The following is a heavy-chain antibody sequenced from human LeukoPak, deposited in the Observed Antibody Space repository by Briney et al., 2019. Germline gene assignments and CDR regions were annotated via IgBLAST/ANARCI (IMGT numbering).Heavy chain of an antibody. V-gene: IGHV1-69*05. CDR3: ARESAGTTRWVYYYYYMDV. J-gene: IGHJ6*03. CDR1: GGTFTTKA. Sequence: ASVKVSCKASGGTFTTKAISWVRQAPGQGLEWMGGIIPILSKPVYAQKFQGRVTITTDESTSTAYMELSSLRSEDTAVYYCARESAGTTRWVYYYYYMDVWGKGTTVTVSS. CDR2: IIPILSKP. D-gene: IGHD1-7*01.